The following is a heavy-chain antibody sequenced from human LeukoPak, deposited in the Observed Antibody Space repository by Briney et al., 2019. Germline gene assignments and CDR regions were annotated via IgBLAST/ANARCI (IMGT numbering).Heavy chain of an antibody. V-gene: IGHV3-33*01. CDR3: ARDDYDSSGYYYRQWYYFDY. CDR1: GFTFSSYG. Sequence: PGGSLRLSCAASGFTFSSYGMPWVRQAPGKGLEWVAVIWYDGSNKYYADSVKGRFTISRDNSKNTLYLQMNSLRAEDTAVYYCARDDYDSSGYYYRQWYYFDYWGQGTLVTVSS. J-gene: IGHJ4*02. CDR2: IWYDGSNK. D-gene: IGHD3-22*01.